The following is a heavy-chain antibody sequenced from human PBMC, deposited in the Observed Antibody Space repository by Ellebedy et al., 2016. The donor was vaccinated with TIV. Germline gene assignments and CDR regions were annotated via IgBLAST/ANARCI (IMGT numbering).Heavy chain of an antibody. Sequence: GESLKISCAASGFSFRSYWMSWLRQAPGKGLEWVANMRQDGGDKYYVDSVKGRFTISRDNAKSSLYLQMNSLRAEDTAVYFCATDGSYGDFRSPAHAFEAWGQGTMVSVSS. CDR2: MRQDGGDK. V-gene: IGHV3-7*01. J-gene: IGHJ3*01. CDR3: ATDGSYGDFRSPAHAFEA. CDR1: GFSFRSYW. D-gene: IGHD4-17*01.